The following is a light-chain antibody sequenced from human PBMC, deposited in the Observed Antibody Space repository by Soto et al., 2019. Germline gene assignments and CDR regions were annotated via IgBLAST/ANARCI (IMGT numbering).Light chain of an antibody. CDR3: AAWDDSLNGYV. CDR2: YDD. J-gene: IGLJ1*01. V-gene: IGLV1-36*01. CDR1: SSNIGNNA. Sequence: VLTQPPSVSEAPRLRVTISCSGSSSNIGNNAVNWYQQLPGKAPKLLIYYDDLLPSGVSDRFSASKSGTSASLAISGLQSEDEADYHCAAWDDSLNGYVFGTGTKVTVL.